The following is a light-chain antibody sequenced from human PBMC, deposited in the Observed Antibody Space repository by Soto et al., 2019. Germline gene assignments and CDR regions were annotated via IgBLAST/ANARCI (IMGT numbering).Light chain of an antibody. CDR1: SSDVGGYNY. V-gene: IGLV2-8*01. CDR3: STYARSIWGYV. Sequence: QSALTQPPSASGSPGQSVTISCTGTSSDVGGYNYVSWYQQHPGKAPKLMIYEVSKRPSGVPYRFSGSKSGNTASLTVSGLQAEEEADYYCSTYARSIWGYVFGTGTKLTVL. J-gene: IGLJ1*01. CDR2: EVS.